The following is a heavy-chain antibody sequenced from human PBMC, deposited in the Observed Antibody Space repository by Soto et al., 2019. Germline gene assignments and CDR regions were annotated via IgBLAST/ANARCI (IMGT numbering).Heavy chain of an antibody. J-gene: IGHJ6*02. D-gene: IGHD1-26*01. V-gene: IGHV1-46*01. CDR1: GYTFTSYY. CDR3: ASMNSGSYYSHYYYGMDV. CDR2: INPSGGST. Sequence: ASVKVSCKASGYTFTSYYMHWVRRAPGQGLEWMGIINPSGGSTSYAQKFQGRVTMTRDTSTSTVYMELSSLRSEDTAVYYCASMNSGSYYSHYYYGMDVWGQGTTVTVSS.